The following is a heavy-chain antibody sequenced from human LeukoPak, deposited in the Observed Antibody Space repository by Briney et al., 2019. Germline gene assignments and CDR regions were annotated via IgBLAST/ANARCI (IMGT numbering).Heavy chain of an antibody. J-gene: IGHJ5*02. CDR3: ARDYCSSTSCYSWFDP. V-gene: IGHV1-69*13. CDR1: GYTFTGYY. CDR2: IIPIFGTA. D-gene: IGHD2-2*01. Sequence: GASVKVSCKASGYTFTGYYMHWVRQAPGQRLEWMGGIIPIFGTANYAQKFQGRVTITADESTSTAYMELSSLRSEDTAVYYCARDYCSSTSCYSWFDPWGQGTLVTVSS.